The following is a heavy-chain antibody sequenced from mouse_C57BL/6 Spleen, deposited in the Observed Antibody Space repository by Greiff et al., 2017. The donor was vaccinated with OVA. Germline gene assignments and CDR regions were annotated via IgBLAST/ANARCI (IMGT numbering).Heavy chain of an antibody. CDR2: IDPSDSYP. V-gene: IGHV1-50*01. J-gene: IGHJ3*01. Sequence: QVQLQQPGAELVKPGASVKLSCKASGYTFTSYWMQWVKQRPGQGLEWIGEIDPSDSYPNYNQKFKGKATLTVDTSSSTAYMQLSSLTSEDSAVYYCARRGDWFAYWGQGTLVTVSA. CDR1: GYTFTSYW. CDR3: ARRGDWFAY.